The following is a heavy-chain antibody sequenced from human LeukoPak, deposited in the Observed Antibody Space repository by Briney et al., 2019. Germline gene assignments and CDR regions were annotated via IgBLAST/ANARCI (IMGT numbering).Heavy chain of an antibody. D-gene: IGHD6-25*01. V-gene: IGHV4-39*01. Sequence: SETLSLTCSVSGGSISSSSSYYWGWIRQPPGKGLGWIGSIYYSGYTYYNPSLKSRVTIFVNTSKNQFSLKLTSVTAADTAVYSCARHFAPASYNWFDPWGKGTLVTVSS. CDR3: ARHFAPASYNWFDP. CDR2: IYYSGYT. J-gene: IGHJ5*02. CDR1: GGSISSSSSYY.